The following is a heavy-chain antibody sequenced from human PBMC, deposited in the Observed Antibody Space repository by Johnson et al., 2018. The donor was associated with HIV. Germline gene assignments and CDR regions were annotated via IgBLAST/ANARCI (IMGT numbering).Heavy chain of an antibody. CDR3: AAIGGIGSSWSAAFDI. CDR2: INQDGTGK. Sequence: VQLVESGGGWVQPGGSLRLSCAASGFSFSSSYMTWVRQAPGKGLEWVATINQDGTGKNYVDSVKGRFSISRDSTKNSLYLRMNSLRVEDTAVYYCAAIGGIGSSWSAAFDIWGQGTMVTVSS. V-gene: IGHV3-7*05. D-gene: IGHD6-13*01. CDR1: GFSFSSSY. J-gene: IGHJ3*02.